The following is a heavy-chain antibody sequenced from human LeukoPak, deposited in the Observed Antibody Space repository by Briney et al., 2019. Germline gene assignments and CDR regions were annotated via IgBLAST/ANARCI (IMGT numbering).Heavy chain of an antibody. V-gene: IGHV4-59*08. CDR2: IYNSGST. CDR1: GGSISSYY. CDR3: ARQGGYASPFDY. J-gene: IGHJ4*02. D-gene: IGHD5-12*01. Sequence: PSETLSLTCTVSGGSISSYYWSWIRQPPGKGLEWIGNIYNSGSTNYNPSLKSRVTISVDSSKKQFSLKLISETAADTAVYYCARQGGYASPFDYWGQGTLVTVSS.